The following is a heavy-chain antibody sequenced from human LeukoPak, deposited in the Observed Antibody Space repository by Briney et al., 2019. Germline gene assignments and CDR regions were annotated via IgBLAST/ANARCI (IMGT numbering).Heavy chain of an antibody. CDR1: GGSFSGYY. CDR3: ATSWGLYYYMDV. CDR2: INHSGST. J-gene: IGHJ6*03. V-gene: IGHV4-34*01. D-gene: IGHD3-16*01. Sequence: SETLSLTCAVYGGSFSGYYWSWIRQPPGKGLEWIGEINHSGSTNYNPSLKSRVTISVDTSKNQFSLKLSSVTAADTAVYYCATSWGLYYYMDVWGKGTTVTVSS.